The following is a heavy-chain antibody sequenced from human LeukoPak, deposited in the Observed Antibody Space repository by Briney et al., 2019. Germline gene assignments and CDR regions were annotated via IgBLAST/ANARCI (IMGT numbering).Heavy chain of an antibody. CDR3: ARLGGSYYTY. CDR1: GFAFSSYW. D-gene: IGHD1-26*01. J-gene: IGHJ4*02. V-gene: IGHV3-7*01. Sequence: GGSLRLSCVASGFAFSSYWMTWVRQAPGKELEWVANIKQDGGEEYYVDSVKGRFTISGDNAKNSLFLQMNSLRVEDTAVYYCARLGGSYYTYWGQGTLVTVSS. CDR2: IKQDGGEE.